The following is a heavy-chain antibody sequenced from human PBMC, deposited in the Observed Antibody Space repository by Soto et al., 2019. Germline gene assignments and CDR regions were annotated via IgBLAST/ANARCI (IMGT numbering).Heavy chain of an antibody. Sequence: PGGSLILSCAASGFTFSSYSMNWVRQAPGKGLEWVSYISSSSSTIYYADSVKGRFTISRDNAKNSLYLQMNSLRAEDTAVYYCARDQCSSTSCDLLDYWGQGTLVTVSS. CDR2: ISSSSSTI. D-gene: IGHD2-2*01. CDR1: GFTFSSYS. V-gene: IGHV3-48*01. J-gene: IGHJ4*02. CDR3: ARDQCSSTSCDLLDY.